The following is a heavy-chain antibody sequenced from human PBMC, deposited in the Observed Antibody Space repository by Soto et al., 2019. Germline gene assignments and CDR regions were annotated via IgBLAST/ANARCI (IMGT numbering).Heavy chain of an antibody. Sequence: SETLSLTCTVSGGSISSISSYWGCIRQPPGKGLEWIGTIYYAGSTFYNPSLKSRVTISVDTSKNQFSLKLSSVTAADAAVYYCARRITGTRSGFDYWGQGALVTVS. CDR2: IYYAGST. J-gene: IGHJ4*02. D-gene: IGHD1-20*01. CDR3: ARRITGTRSGFDY. V-gene: IGHV4-39*01. CDR1: GGSISSISSY.